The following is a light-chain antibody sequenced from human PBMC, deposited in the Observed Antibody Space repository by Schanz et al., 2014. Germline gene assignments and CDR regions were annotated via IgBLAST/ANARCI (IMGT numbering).Light chain of an antibody. V-gene: IGKV3D-20*02. CDR1: QNISSTY. J-gene: IGKJ4*01. Sequence: EIVLTQSPGTLSLSPGERATLSCRTSQNISSTYFTWYQQKPGQAPRLLIYGTSRRATGIPERFSGSGSGTDFTLTISRLEPEDFAVYYCQQRSNWPSLTFGGGTKVEIK. CDR2: GTS. CDR3: QQRSNWPSLT.